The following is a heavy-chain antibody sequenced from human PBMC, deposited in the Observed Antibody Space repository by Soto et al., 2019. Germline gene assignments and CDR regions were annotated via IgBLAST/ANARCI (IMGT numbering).Heavy chain of an antibody. CDR2: IRSKAYGRI. D-gene: IGHD1-7*01. Sequence: GVSLRLSCTASGFTFGDYAMSWVRQAPGKGLEWVGFIRSKAYGRINYADSVEGRFTISRDDAKGELYLQMNSLRLEETAVYYCARGGLELFEYWGPVALV. CDR1: GFTFGDYA. CDR3: ARGGLELFEY. J-gene: IGHJ4*02. V-gene: IGHV3-49*04.